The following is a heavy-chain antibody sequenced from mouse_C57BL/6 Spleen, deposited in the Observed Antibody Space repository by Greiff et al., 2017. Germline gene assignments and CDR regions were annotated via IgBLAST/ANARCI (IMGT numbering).Heavy chain of an antibody. D-gene: IGHD1-1*01. Sequence: LVESGPELVKPGASVKISCKASGYSFTDYNMNCVKQSNGKSLEWIGVINPNSGTTNYKQKFKGKATLTVDQSSSIAYMQLNSLTSEDSAVYYCANYYGSSYWYFDVWGTGTTVTVSS. V-gene: IGHV1-39*01. CDR1: GYSFTDYN. J-gene: IGHJ1*03. CDR2: INPNSGTT. CDR3: ANYYGSSYWYFDV.